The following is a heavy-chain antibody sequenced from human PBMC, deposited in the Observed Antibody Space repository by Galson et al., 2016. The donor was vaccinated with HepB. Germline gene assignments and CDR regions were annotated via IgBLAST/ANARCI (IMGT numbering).Heavy chain of an antibody. D-gene: IGHD4-17*01. Sequence: SVKVSCKASGYTFSSFYVHWVRQAPGQGLEWMGIINPSDGFTSYAQRFQARVTMTTDTSTSTVYMDLSSLRSEDTAVYYCARMTTVTTGDYYGMDVWGKGTTVIVSS. CDR1: GYTFSSFY. J-gene: IGHJ6*04. CDR2: INPSDGFT. CDR3: ARMTTVTTGDYYGMDV. V-gene: IGHV1-46*03.